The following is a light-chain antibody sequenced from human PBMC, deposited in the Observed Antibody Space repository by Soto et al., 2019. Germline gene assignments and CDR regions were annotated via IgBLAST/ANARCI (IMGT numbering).Light chain of an antibody. CDR3: YSYTSSSTYV. J-gene: IGLJ1*01. CDR2: DVS. Sequence: QSVLTQPASVSGSPGQSVTISCTGTSSDVGAYNYVSWYQQHPAKVPKLMTYDVSNRPSGVSDRFSGSKSGNTASLTISGLQAEDEADCYCYSYTSSSTYVFGTGTKVTV. V-gene: IGLV2-14*01. CDR1: SSDVGAYNY.